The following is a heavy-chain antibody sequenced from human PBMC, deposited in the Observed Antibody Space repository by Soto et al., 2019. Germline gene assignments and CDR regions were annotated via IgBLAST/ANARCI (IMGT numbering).Heavy chain of an antibody. Sequence: QITLNESGPSQVKPRQTLTLTCTFSGFSLTTSGVGVGWIRQSPGKAPEWLALIFWDDDKRYSLSLKSRLTITKDTYKNQVVLTMADLDPADTATYYCAHRVLRTVFGLVTTTAIYFDFWGQGTPVAVSS. CDR2: IFWDDDK. CDR1: GFSLTTSGVG. J-gene: IGHJ4*02. D-gene: IGHD3-3*01. CDR3: AHRVLRTVFGLVTTTAIYFDF. V-gene: IGHV2-5*02.